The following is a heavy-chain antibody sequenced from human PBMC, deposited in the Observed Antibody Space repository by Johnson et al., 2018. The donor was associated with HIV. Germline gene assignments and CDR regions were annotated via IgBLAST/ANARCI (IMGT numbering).Heavy chain of an antibody. CDR1: GFTFTSYG. CDR3: ARAGLDAFDI. Sequence: VQLVESGGGVVQPGGSLRLSCAASGFTFTSYGMHWVRQAPGKGLEWVANIKQDGSEKYYVDSVKGRFTISRDNAKNSLYLQMNSLRAEDTAVYYCARAGLDAFDIWGQGTMVTVSS. V-gene: IGHV3-7*01. CDR2: IKQDGSEK. J-gene: IGHJ3*02.